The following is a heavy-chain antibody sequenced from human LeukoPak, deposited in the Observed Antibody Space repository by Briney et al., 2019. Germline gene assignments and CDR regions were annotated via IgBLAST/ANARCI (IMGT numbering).Heavy chain of an antibody. D-gene: IGHD5-24*01. V-gene: IGHV3-23*01. J-gene: IGHJ4*02. Sequence: PGGSLRLSCAASGFTFSSYAMSWVRQAPGKGLEWVSAISGSGGSTYYADSVKGRFTISRDDSKNTLYLQMNSLRAEDTAVCYCAKDQDGYNFVPDYWGQGTLVTVSS. CDR3: AKDQDGYNFVPDY. CDR2: ISGSGGST. CDR1: GFTFSSYA.